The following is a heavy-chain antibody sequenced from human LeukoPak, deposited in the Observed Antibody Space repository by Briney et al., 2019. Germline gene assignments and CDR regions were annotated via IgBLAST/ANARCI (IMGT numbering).Heavy chain of an antibody. Sequence: SETLSLTCAVYGGSFSGYYWSWIRQPPGKGLEWIGEINHSGSTNYNPSLKSRVTISVDTSKNQFSLKLSSVTAADTAVYYCARGGTTYSGYDGASVYFDYWGQGTLVTVSS. CDR1: GGSFSGYY. V-gene: IGHV4-34*01. J-gene: IGHJ4*02. CDR2: INHSGST. CDR3: ARGGTTYSGYDGASVYFDY. D-gene: IGHD5-12*01.